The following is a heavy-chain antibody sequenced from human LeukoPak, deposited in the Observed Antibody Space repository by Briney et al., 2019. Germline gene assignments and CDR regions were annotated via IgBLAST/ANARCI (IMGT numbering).Heavy chain of an antibody. D-gene: IGHD3-10*01. CDR1: GLTFSNYW. J-gene: IGHJ4*02. V-gene: IGHV3-74*03. CDR3: ASLTSLYDY. Sequence: GGSLRLSCAASGLTFSNYWMQWVRQAPGKGLVWVSRINNYGSITTYADSVKGRFTISRDNAKNTLYLQMNSLRAEDTAVYYCASLTSLYDYWGLGTLVTVSS. CDR2: INNYGSIT.